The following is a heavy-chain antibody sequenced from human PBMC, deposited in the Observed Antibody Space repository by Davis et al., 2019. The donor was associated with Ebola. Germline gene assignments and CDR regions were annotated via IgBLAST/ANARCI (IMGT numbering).Heavy chain of an antibody. V-gene: IGHV4-59*08. CDR3: ARQKLGYCISTSCYGHNWFDP. D-gene: IGHD2-2*01. Sequence: MPSETLSLTCTVSGGSISSYYWSWIRQPPGKGLEWIGYIYYSGSTNYNPSLKSRVTISVDTSKNQFSLKLSSVTAADTAVYYCARQKLGYCISTSCYGHNWFDPWGQGTLVTVSS. J-gene: IGHJ5*02. CDR2: IYYSGST. CDR1: GGSISSYY.